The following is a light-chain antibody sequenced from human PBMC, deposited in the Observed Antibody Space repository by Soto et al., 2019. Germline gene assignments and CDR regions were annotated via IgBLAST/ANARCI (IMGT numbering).Light chain of an antibody. CDR3: QQYSAYPGT. V-gene: IGKV1-5*03. CDR1: QSISTW. Sequence: DIQMTQSPSTLSASVGDRVTITCRASQSISTWLAWYQQKPAEGPKLLISKASSLESGIPSRFSGSGSGTEFTLTISSLQTDDFASYFCQQYSAYPGTFGQGTKVEVK. CDR2: KAS. J-gene: IGKJ1*01.